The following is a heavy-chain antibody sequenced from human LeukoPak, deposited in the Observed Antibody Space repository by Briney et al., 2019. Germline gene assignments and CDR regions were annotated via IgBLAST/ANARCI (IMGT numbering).Heavy chain of an antibody. J-gene: IGHJ4*02. D-gene: IGHD5-18*01. CDR1: GGTFSSYA. V-gene: IGHV1-69*05. CDR2: IIPIFGTA. Sequence: SVKVSCKASGGTFSSYAISWVRQAPGQGLEWMGGIIPIFGTANYAQKFQGRVTITTDVSTSTAYMELSSLRSEDTAVYYCAKNLRTGMALYEYWGQGTLVTVTS. CDR3: AKNLRTGMALYEY.